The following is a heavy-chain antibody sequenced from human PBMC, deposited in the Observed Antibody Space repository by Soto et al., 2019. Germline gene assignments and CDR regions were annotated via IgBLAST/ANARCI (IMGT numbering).Heavy chain of an antibody. CDR1: GFGFSSYA. D-gene: IGHD3-3*01. CDR2: ISYDGSNE. V-gene: IGHV3-30-3*01. CDR3: ARVRSDFWSGFPY. Sequence: QVQLVESGGGVVQPGRSLRLSCAVSGFGFSSYAMHWVRQAPGKGLEWVAVISYDGSNEYYADSVKGRFTISRDNSKNTLYLEVNTLRVEDTAVYYCARVRSDFWSGFPYWGQGTLVTVSS. J-gene: IGHJ4*02.